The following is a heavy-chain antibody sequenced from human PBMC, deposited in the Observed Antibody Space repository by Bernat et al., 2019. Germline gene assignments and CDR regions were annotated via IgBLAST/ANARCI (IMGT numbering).Heavy chain of an antibody. CDR1: GGSISSYY. Sequence: QVHLQESGPGLVKPSETLSLTCTVSGGSISSYYWSWIRQPPGKGLEWIGYIYYSGSTNYNPSLKSRVTISVDTSKNQFSLKLSSVTAADTAVYYCARMGGYGDYSYFDYWGQGTLVTVSS. V-gene: IGHV4-59*01. CDR2: IYYSGST. J-gene: IGHJ4*02. CDR3: ARMGGYGDYSYFDY. D-gene: IGHD4-17*01.